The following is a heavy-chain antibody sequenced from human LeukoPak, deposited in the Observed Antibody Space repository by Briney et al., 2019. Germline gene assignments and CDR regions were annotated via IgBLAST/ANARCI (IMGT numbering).Heavy chain of an antibody. CDR2: IYHSGST. Sequence: PSETLSLTCAVSGYSISSGCYWGWIRQPPGKGLEWIGSIYHSGSTYYNPSLKSRVTISVDTSKNQFSLKLSSVTAADTAVYYCARVVSSSWYGNWFDPWGQGTLVTVSS. D-gene: IGHD6-13*01. CDR1: GYSISSGCY. J-gene: IGHJ5*02. V-gene: IGHV4-38-2*01. CDR3: ARVVSSSWYGNWFDP.